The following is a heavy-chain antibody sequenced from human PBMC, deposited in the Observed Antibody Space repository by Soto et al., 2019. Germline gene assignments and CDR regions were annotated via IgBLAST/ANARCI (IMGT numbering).Heavy chain of an antibody. J-gene: IGHJ4*02. D-gene: IGHD1-26*01. V-gene: IGHV1-46*01. CDR1: GYTFTSYY. CDR3: ARGSGARVY. CDR2: INPSGGST. Sequence: DSVKVSCKASGYTFTSYYMPWVRQAPGEGLEWMGIINPSGGSTSYAQKFQGRVTMTRDTSTTTVYMELSSLRSEDTDVYYCARGSGARVYWGQGTLVTVSS.